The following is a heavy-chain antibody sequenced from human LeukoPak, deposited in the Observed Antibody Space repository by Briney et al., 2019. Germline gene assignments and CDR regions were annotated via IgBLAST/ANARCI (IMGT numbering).Heavy chain of an antibody. CDR1: GFTLSSYA. CDR2: IGNAGRR. CDR3: AKDNPGDYVRYFDY. J-gene: IGHJ4*02. D-gene: IGHD4-17*01. Sequence: GSLRLSCIASGFTLSSYAMSWVRQAPGKGLEWGSHIGNAGRRDYADSVKGRVTISRDNSRNTLYLQMNNLRAEDTAVYYCAKDNPGDYVRYFDYWGQGTLVTVSS. V-gene: IGHV3-23*01.